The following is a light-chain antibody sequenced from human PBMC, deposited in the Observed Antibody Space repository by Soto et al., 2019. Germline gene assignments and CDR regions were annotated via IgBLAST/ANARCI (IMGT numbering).Light chain of an antibody. CDR3: QQYNNWPPVT. CDR1: QSVSSN. Sequence: EIVKPQTPATLSVSPGERATLSCRASQSVSSNLAWYQQKPGQAPRLLIYGASTRATGIPARFSGSGSGTEFTLTISSLQSEDFAVYYCQQYNNWPPVTFGGGTKVDIK. V-gene: IGKV3-15*01. J-gene: IGKJ4*01. CDR2: GAS.